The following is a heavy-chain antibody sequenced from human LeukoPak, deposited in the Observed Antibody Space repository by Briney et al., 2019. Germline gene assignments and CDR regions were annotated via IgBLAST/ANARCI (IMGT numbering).Heavy chain of an antibody. CDR1: GFTFSSFG. CDR2: IRYDGSYE. CDR3: ARDGGYDTSGYYFDY. Sequence: GGSLRLSCAASGFTFSSFGIHWVRQAPGKVLEWVAFIRYDGSYEYYADSVKGRFTISRDNSKKTLYLQMNSLSPEDTAVYFCARDGGYDTSGYYFDYWGQGTLATVSS. J-gene: IGHJ4*02. V-gene: IGHV3-30*02. D-gene: IGHD3-22*01.